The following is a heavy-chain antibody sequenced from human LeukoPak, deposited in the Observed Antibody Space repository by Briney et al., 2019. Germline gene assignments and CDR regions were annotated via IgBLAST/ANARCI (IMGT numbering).Heavy chain of an antibody. CDR3: AKGGEIAARWSPIQH. V-gene: IGHV3-23*01. Sequence: PGGSLRLSCAASGFSFSSYAMSWVRQAPGKGLEWVSAISGSGGSTYYADSVKGRFTISRDNSKNTLYLQMNSLRAEDTAVYYCAKGGEIAARWSPIQHWGQGTLVTVSS. D-gene: IGHD6-6*01. CDR2: ISGSGGST. J-gene: IGHJ1*01. CDR1: GFSFSSYA.